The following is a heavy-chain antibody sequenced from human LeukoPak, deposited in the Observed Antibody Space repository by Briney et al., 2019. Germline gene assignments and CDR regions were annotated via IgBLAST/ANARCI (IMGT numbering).Heavy chain of an antibody. CDR3: AREWIHSRVGNYFDY. V-gene: IGHV3-48*03. J-gene: IGHJ4*02. Sequence: GGSLRLSCAASGFTFSSYEMNWVRQAPGKGLEWISYTNSGGSSIYYADSVKGRFTISRDNAKNSLYLQMDRLRAEDTAVYYCAREWIHSRVGNYFDYWGQGTRVTVSS. D-gene: IGHD5-12*01. CDR2: TNSGGSSI. CDR1: GFTFSSYE.